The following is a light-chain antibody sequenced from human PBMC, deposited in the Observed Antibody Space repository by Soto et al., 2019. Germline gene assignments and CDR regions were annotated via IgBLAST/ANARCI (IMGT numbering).Light chain of an antibody. CDR2: DVT. CDR3: CSYADTYV. CDR1: KSDVGGYNY. Sequence: QSVLTQPRSVSGSPGQSVTISCTGTKSDVGGYNYVSWYQYHPGKAPKLVISDVTERPSGVPDRFSGSKSGNTASLTISGLQADDEADYFCCSYADTYVFGTGTKLTVL. V-gene: IGLV2-11*01. J-gene: IGLJ1*01.